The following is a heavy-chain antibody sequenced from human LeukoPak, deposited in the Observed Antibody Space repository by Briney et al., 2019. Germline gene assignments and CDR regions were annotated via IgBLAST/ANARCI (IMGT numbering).Heavy chain of an antibody. CDR1: GGSFSGYY. CDR2: IYYSGIT. CDR3: ATIPLYYDSLGWFDP. D-gene: IGHD3-3*01. Sequence: PSETLSLTCAVYGGSFSGYYWSWIRQPPGKGLEWIGYIYYSGITSYNPSLKRRVTISVDTSNNQSSLMLTSVTAADTAVYYCATIPLYYDSLGWFDPWGQGTLVTVSS. J-gene: IGHJ5*02. V-gene: IGHV4-59*08.